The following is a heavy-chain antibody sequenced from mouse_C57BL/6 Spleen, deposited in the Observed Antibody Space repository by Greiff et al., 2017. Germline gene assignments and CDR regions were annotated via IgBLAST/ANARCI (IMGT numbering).Heavy chain of an antibody. CDR2: SRNKANDYTT. Sequence: EVQRVESGGGLVQSGRSLRLSCATSGFTFSDFYMEWVRQAPGKGLEWIAASRNKANDYTTEYSASVKGRFIVSRDTSQSILYLQMNALRAEDTAMYYCAREAEFYYGSSHWYFDVWGTGTTVTVSS. CDR3: AREAEFYYGSSHWYFDV. J-gene: IGHJ1*03. CDR1: GFTFSDFY. V-gene: IGHV7-1*01. D-gene: IGHD1-1*01.